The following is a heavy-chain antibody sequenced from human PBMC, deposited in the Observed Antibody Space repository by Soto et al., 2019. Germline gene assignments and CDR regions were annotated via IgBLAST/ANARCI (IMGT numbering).Heavy chain of an antibody. Sequence: QVQLVQSGPEVRNPGSSVRVSCKASGGTFSTHAINWVQQAPGQGLEWVGMIIPLYGRTNYAQKLQGRGTITADDSSRTSTLDLSSPTSEDTAVYFCAREGGGWASGHCDYWGQGTQVSISS. CDR3: AREGGGWASGHCDY. V-gene: IGHV1-69*18. D-gene: IGHD3-22*01. CDR2: IIPLYGRT. J-gene: IGHJ4*02. CDR1: GGTFSTHA.